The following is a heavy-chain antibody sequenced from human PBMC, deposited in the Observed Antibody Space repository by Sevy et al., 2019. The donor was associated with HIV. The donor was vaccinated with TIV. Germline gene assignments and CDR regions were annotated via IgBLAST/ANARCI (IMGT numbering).Heavy chain of an antibody. CDR3: ARSGGYSDYGMDV. CDR2: IGSGGDA. J-gene: IGHJ6*02. CDR1: GFTFSSYD. D-gene: IGHD5-12*01. Sequence: GGSLRLSCGASGFTFSSYDMHWVRQAAGKGLEWVSGIGSGGDAYYPGSVKGRFTISRENAKNSLYLQMNSLRAGDTAVYYCARSGGYSDYGMDVWGQGPTVTVSS. V-gene: IGHV3-13*01.